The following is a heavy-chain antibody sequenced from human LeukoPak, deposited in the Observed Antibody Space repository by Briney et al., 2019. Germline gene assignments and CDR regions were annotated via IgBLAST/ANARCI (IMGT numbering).Heavy chain of an antibody. Sequence: SETLSLTCAVYGGSFSGYYWTWIRQPPGKGLEWIGEINHSGSTNNNPSLKSRVTISVDTSKNQFSLKVSSVTAADTAVYYCASNRSSSDWGQGTLVTVSS. V-gene: IGHV4-34*01. J-gene: IGHJ1*01. CDR2: INHSGST. CDR1: GGSFSGYY. D-gene: IGHD6-6*01. CDR3: ASNRSSSD.